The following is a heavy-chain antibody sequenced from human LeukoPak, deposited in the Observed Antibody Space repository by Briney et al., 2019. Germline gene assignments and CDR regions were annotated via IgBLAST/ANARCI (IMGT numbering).Heavy chain of an antibody. V-gene: IGHV4-59*01. CDR3: ARDGSGSPWDWFDP. J-gene: IGHJ5*02. CDR1: GGSISSYY. D-gene: IGHD1-26*01. Sequence: SETLSLTCTVSGGSISSYYWSWIRQPPGKGLEWIGYIYYSGSTNYNPSLKSRVTISVDTSKNQFSLKLSSVTAADTAVYYCARDGSGSPWDWFDPWGQGTLVTISS. CDR2: IYYSGST.